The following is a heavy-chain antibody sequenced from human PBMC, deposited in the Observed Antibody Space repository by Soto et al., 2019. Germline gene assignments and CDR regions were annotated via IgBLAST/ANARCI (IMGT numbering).Heavy chain of an antibody. CDR2: TYYRSRWYN. Sequence: PSQTLSLTCAISGDSVSSNSAAWNWIRQSPSRDLEWLGRTYYRSRWYNDYAVSVKSRITVNPDTSKNQFSLHLNSVTPVDTVVYYCAGTTSLQWYYMDVWDKGTTVTVSS. J-gene: IGHJ6*03. D-gene: IGHD1-7*01. CDR1: GDSVSSNSAA. V-gene: IGHV6-1*01. CDR3: AGTTSLQWYYMDV.